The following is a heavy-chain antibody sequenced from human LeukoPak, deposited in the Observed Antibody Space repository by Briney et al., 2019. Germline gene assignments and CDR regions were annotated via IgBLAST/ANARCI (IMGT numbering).Heavy chain of an antibody. CDR2: ITTDGSNT. Sequence: GGSLRLSCSASGFTFRSYWMHWVRQGPGEGPVWVSYITTDGSNTEYADSVKGRFTISRDNAKNMLYLEMNSLRADDTAVFYCARVFHDAFNIWGKGTMVTVSS. V-gene: IGHV3-74*03. CDR1: GFTFRSYW. CDR3: ARVFHDAFNI. J-gene: IGHJ3*02.